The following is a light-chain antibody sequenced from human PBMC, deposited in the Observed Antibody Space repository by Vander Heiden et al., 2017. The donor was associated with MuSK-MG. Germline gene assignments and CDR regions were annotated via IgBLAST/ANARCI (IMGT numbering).Light chain of an antibody. Sequence: DIQMTHSPSSLSASVGDRVTITCRASQSISSYLNWYQQKPGKAPKLLIYAASSLQSGVPSRFSGSGSGTDFTLTISRLQPEDFATYYCQQSDSTLFTFGHGTKVDIK. V-gene: IGKV1-39*01. CDR3: QQSDSTLFT. J-gene: IGKJ3*01. CDR1: QSISSY. CDR2: AAS.